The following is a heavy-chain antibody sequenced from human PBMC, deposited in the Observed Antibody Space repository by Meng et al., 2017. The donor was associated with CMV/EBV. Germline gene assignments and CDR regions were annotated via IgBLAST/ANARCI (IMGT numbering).Heavy chain of an antibody. D-gene: IGHD6-13*01. V-gene: IGHV3-23*03. CDR3: ARTPCSSWYVD. J-gene: IGHJ4*02. Sequence: GESLKISCAASGFTFSSYAMSWVRQAPGKGLEWVSVIYSGGSSTYYADSVKGRFTISRDNSKNTLYLQMNSLRAEDTAVYYCARTPCSSWYVDWGQGTLVTVSS. CDR2: IYSGGSST. CDR1: GFTFSSYA.